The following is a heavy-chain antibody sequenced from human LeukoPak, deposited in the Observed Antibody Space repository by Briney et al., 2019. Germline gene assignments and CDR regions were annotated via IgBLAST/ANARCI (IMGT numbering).Heavy chain of an antibody. CDR1: GFTFSSYS. CDR3: AREMATTTSFDY. V-gene: IGHV3-21*04. J-gene: IGHJ4*02. D-gene: IGHD5-24*01. CDR2: ISSSNSYI. Sequence: GGSLRLSCAASGFTFSSYSMNWVRQAPGKGLEWVSSISSSNSYIYYADSVKGRFTISRDNAKNSLFLQMNSLRAEDTAVYYCAREMATTTSFDYWGQGTLVTVSS.